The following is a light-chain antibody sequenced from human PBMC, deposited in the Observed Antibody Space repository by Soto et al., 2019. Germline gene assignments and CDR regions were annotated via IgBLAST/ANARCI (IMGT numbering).Light chain of an antibody. CDR2: EVT. J-gene: IGLJ2*01. CDR1: RSDVGDYNY. Sequence: QSALTQPPSASGSPGQSVTISCTGTRSDVGDYNYVSWYQQHPGKAPKLLIYEVTKRPSGVPDRFSGSKSANTASLTVSGLHAEDEADYYCSSYAASDNFEVFGGGTKLTVL. V-gene: IGLV2-8*01. CDR3: SSYAASDNFEV.